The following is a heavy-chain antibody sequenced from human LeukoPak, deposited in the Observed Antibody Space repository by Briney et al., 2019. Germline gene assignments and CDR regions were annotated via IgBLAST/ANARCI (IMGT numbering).Heavy chain of an antibody. CDR3: AKAYYGDYYYYVMDV. Sequence: SETLSLTCTVSGGSISSSSYYWGWIRQPPGKGLEWIGSIYYSGSTYYNPSLKSRVTISVDTSKNQFSLKLSSVTAADTAVYYCAKAYYGDYYYYVMDVWGRGTTVTVSS. D-gene: IGHD4-17*01. CDR2: IYYSGST. V-gene: IGHV4-39*07. CDR1: GGSISSSSYY. J-gene: IGHJ6*02.